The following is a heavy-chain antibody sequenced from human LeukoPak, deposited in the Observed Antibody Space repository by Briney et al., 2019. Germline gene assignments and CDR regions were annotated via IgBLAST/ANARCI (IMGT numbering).Heavy chain of an antibody. J-gene: IGHJ6*03. CDR2: ISGSGGST. Sequence: GGSLRLSCAASGFTFSSYAMSWVRQAPGKGLEWVSAISGSGGSTYYADSVKGRFTISGDNSKNTLYLQMNSLRAEDTAVYFCARDRIGYCSATSCFVNSYYYMDVWGKGTTVTVSS. CDR3: ARDRIGYCSATSCFVNSYYYMDV. CDR1: GFTFSSYA. D-gene: IGHD2-2*01. V-gene: IGHV3-23*01.